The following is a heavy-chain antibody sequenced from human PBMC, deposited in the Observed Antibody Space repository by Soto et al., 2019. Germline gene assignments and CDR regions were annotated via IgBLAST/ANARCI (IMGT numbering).Heavy chain of an antibody. CDR3: ARDAGGQWLVSTFGMDV. V-gene: IGHV3-33*01. D-gene: IGHD6-19*01. CDR1: GFTFSSYC. J-gene: IGHJ6*02. CDR2: IWYDGSNK. Sequence: QVQLVESGGGVVQPGRSLRLSCAASGFTFSSYCMHGVRQAPGKGLEWVAFIWYDGSNKYYADSVKGRVTISRDNSKNTLYLQMNSLRAEDTAVYYCARDAGGQWLVSTFGMDVWGQGTTVTVSS.